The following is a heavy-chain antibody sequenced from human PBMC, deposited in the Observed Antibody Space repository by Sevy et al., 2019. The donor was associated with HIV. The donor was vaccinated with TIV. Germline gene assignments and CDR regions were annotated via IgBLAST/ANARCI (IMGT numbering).Heavy chain of an antibody. CDR1: GYTLTELS. D-gene: IGHD5-18*01. Sequence: ASVKVSCKVSGYTLTELSMHWVRQAPGKGLEWMGGFDPEDGETIYAQKFQGRVTMTEDTSTDTAYMELSSLRSEDPAVYYCATDLKMVQLWFQNFDYWGQGTLVTVSS. CDR3: ATDLKMVQLWFQNFDY. CDR2: FDPEDGET. J-gene: IGHJ4*02. V-gene: IGHV1-24*01.